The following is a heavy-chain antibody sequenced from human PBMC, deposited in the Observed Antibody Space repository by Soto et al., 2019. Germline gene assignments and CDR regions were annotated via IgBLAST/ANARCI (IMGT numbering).Heavy chain of an antibody. D-gene: IGHD6-13*01. V-gene: IGHV3-23*01. CDR1: GFTFSSYA. CDR2: ISGSGGST. J-gene: IGHJ5*02. Sequence: GGSLRLSCAASGFTFSSYAMSWVRQAPGKGLEWVSAISGSGGSTYYADSVKGRFTISRDNSKNTLYLQMNSLRAEDTAVYYCAKTEDSSSWYGKNWFDPWGQGTLVTVSS. CDR3: AKTEDSSSWYGKNWFDP.